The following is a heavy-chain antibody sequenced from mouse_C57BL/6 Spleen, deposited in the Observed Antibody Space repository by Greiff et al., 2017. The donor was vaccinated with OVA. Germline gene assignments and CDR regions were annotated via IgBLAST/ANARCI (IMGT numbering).Heavy chain of an antibody. Sequence: EVQLQQSGPELVKPGASVKISCKASGYTFTDYYMNWVKQSHGKSLEWIGDINPNNGGTSYNQKFKGKATLTVDKSSSTAYMELSSLTSEDSAVYYCASRLANWAFDVWGTGTTVTVSS. V-gene: IGHV1-26*01. CDR2: INPNNGGT. J-gene: IGHJ1*03. D-gene: IGHD5-5*01. CDR1: GYTFTDYY. CDR3: ASRLANWAFDV.